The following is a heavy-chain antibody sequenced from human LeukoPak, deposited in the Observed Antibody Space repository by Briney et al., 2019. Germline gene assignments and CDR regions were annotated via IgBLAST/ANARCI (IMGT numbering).Heavy chain of an antibody. CDR3: ANSEDSSGYYRRAFDY. Sequence: PGRSLRLSCAASGFTFSSYAMHWVRQAPGKGLEWVAVISYDGSNKYYADSVKGRFTISRDNSKNTLYLQMNSLRAEDTAVYYCANSEDSSGYYRRAFDYWGQGTLVTVSS. V-gene: IGHV3-30*04. J-gene: IGHJ4*02. CDR2: ISYDGSNK. D-gene: IGHD3-22*01. CDR1: GFTFSSYA.